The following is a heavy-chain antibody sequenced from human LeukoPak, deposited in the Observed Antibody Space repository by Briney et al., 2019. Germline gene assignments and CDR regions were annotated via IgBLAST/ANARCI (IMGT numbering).Heavy chain of an antibody. Sequence: ASVKVSCKASGYTFTSYGISWVRQAPGQGLEWMGWINPNSGGTNYAQKFQGRVTMTRDTSISTAYMELSRLRSDDTAVYYCARDCMIFGVVNNWFDPWGQGTLVTVSS. CDR3: ARDCMIFGVVNNWFDP. CDR2: INPNSGGT. D-gene: IGHD3-3*01. CDR1: GYTFTSYG. J-gene: IGHJ5*02. V-gene: IGHV1-2*02.